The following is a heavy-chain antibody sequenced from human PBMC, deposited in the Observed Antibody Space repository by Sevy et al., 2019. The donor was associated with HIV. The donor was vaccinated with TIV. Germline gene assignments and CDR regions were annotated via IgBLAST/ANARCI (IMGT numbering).Heavy chain of an antibody. CDR1: GGSISSGSYY. CDR2: IYTSGST. CDR3: AREEAAAGTLEFDF. V-gene: IGHV4-61*02. Sequence: SETLSLTCTVSGGSISSGSYYWSWIRQPAGKGLELIGRIYTSGSTNYNPSLKSRVTISVDTSKNQFSLKLSSVTAADTAVYYCAREEAAAGTLEFDFWGQGTLVTVSS. D-gene: IGHD6-13*01. J-gene: IGHJ4*02.